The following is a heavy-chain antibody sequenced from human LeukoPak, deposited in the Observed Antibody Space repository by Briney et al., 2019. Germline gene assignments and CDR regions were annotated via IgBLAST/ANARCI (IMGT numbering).Heavy chain of an antibody. CDR2: IKTDASEK. CDR1: GFIFSNCW. D-gene: IGHD4-11*01. CDR3: ATYSTRNAREFQS. J-gene: IGHJ1*01. Sequence: GGSLRLSCETSGFIFSNCWMTWARQAPGKGLEWVANIKTDASEKYYADSVKGRFTISRDNAKMSLYLQMNSLRVEDTAVYYCATYSTRNAREFQSWGQGTLVTVSS. V-gene: IGHV3-7*01.